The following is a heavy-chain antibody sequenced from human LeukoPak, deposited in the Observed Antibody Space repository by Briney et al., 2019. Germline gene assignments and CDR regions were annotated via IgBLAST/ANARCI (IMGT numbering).Heavy chain of an antibody. CDR3: ARGIPGYYGSSGYYPYFDY. CDR2: IYYSGTT. Sequence: SETLSLTCTVSGGSSSSYSWNWIRQPPGKRLEWIAYIYYSGTTKYNPSLKSRVTISVDTSKNQFSLELSSVTAADTAVYYCARGIPGYYGSSGYYPYFDYWGQGTLVTVSS. J-gene: IGHJ4*02. CDR1: GGSSSSYS. D-gene: IGHD3-22*01. V-gene: IGHV4-59*01.